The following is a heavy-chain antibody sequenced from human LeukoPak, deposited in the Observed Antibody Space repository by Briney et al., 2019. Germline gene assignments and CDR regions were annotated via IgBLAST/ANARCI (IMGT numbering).Heavy chain of an antibody. CDR2: INPNSGAT. CDR3: ARENWFDT. V-gene: IGHV1-2*02. CDR1: GYNFIGYY. J-gene: IGHJ5*02. Sequence: GASVKVSCKASGYNFIGYYMHGVRQAPGQGLEWMGWINPNSGATNYARNFQGRVTMTRDTSITTTYMELSSLTSDDTAVYYCARENWFDTWGQGTLVTVCS.